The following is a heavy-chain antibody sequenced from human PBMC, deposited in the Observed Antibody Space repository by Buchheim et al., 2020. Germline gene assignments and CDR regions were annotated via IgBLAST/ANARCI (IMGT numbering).Heavy chain of an antibody. D-gene: IGHD3-3*01. CDR1: GFTFSSYA. CDR3: AKDGVLRFLEWLLYSYYFDY. CDR2: ISGSGGST. Sequence: EVQLVESGGGLVQPGGSLRLSCAASGFTFSSYAMSWVRQAPGKGLEWVSAISGSGGSTYYADSVKGRFTISRDNSKNTLYPQMNSLRAEDTAVYYCAKDGVLRFLEWLLYSYYFDYWGQGTL. V-gene: IGHV3-23*04. J-gene: IGHJ4*02.